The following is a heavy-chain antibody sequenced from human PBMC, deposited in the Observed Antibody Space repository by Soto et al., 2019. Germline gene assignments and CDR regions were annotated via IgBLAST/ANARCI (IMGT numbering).Heavy chain of an antibody. J-gene: IGHJ4*02. CDR3: ARPHYESNTFYSYFDY. V-gene: IGHV4-34*12. Sequence: SETLSLTCEVYGGSFSAYYWSWIRQPPGKGLEWIGEIFHGGSTIYSPSLKSRVTISVDTSKNQFSLELSSVTAADTAVYYCARPHYESNTFYSYFDYWGQRTLVTVSS. D-gene: IGHD3-22*01. CDR2: IFHGGST. CDR1: GGSFSAYY.